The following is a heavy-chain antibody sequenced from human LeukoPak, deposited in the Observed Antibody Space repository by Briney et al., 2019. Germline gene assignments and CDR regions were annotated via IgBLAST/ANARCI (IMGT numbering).Heavy chain of an antibody. J-gene: IGHJ4*02. D-gene: IGHD3-22*01. Sequence: PGGSLRLSCAASGFTVSSNYMSWVRQAPGKGLEWVSVIYSGGSTYYADSVKGRFTISRHNSKNTLYLQMNSLRAEDTAVYYCARSDYYDSSGGPLDYWGQGTLVTVSA. CDR2: IYSGGST. V-gene: IGHV3-53*04. CDR1: GFTVSSNY. CDR3: ARSDYYDSSGGPLDY.